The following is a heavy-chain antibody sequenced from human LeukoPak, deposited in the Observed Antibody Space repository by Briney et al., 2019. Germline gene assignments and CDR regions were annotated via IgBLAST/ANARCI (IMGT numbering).Heavy chain of an antibody. CDR1: GFTFSSYG. D-gene: IGHD2-15*01. J-gene: IGHJ6*02. CDR2: ISYDGSNK. CDR3: AKDEPPRAANYYYYGMDV. V-gene: IGHV3-30*18. Sequence: GGSLRLSCAASGFTFSSYGMHWVHQAPGKGLEWVAVISYDGSNKYYADSVKGRFTISRDNSKNTLYLQMNSLRAEDTAVYYCAKDEPPRAANYYYYGMDVWGQGTTVTVSS.